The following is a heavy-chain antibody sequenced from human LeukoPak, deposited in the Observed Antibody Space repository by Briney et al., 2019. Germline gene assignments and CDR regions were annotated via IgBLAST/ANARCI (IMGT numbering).Heavy chain of an antibody. D-gene: IGHD4-17*01. V-gene: IGHV4-59*01. J-gene: IGHJ4*02. CDR2: IYYSGST. Sequence: PSETLSLTCTVSGGSISSYYWSWIRQPPGKGLEWIGYIYYSGSTNYNPSLKSRVTISVDTSKHQFSLKLSSVTAADTAVYYCASWDYGDYYFDYWGQGTLVTVSS. CDR3: ASWDYGDYYFDY. CDR1: GGSISSYY.